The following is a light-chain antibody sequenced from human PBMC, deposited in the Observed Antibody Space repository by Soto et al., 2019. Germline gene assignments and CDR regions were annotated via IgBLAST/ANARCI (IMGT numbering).Light chain of an antibody. CDR1: QSIRSY. V-gene: IGKV1-39*01. J-gene: IGKJ1*01. CDR3: QQSSSTPPT. Sequence: DIQMTQSPSSLSASVRDRVTISCRASQSIRSYLNWYQQKPGKAPQPLIYAASSLQRGVPSMGSGSGSGTDVTLTISSLPPEAFATYYCQQSSSTPPTFGQGTKVDI. CDR2: AAS.